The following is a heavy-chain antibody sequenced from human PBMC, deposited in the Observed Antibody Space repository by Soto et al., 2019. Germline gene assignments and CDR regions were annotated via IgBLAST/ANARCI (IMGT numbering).Heavy chain of an antibody. CDR3: ASGWNGDVAMPEIPLDY. CDR2: ISAYNGNT. V-gene: IGHV1-18*01. CDR1: GYTFTSYG. J-gene: IGHJ4*02. D-gene: IGHD2-2*01. Sequence: QVKLVQSGAEVKKPGASVKVSCKASGYTFTSYGISWVRQAPGQGLEWMGWISAYNGNTNYAQKLQGRVTMTTDTSTSTAYIELRSLRSDDTAVYYCASGWNGDVAMPEIPLDYWGQGTLVTVSS.